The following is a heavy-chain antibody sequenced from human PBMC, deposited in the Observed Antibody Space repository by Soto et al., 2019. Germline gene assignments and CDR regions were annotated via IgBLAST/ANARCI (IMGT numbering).Heavy chain of an antibody. CDR2: IYYSGST. D-gene: IGHD6-19*01. Sequence: QVQLQESGPGLVKPSQTLSLTCTVSGGSISSGGYYWSWIRQHPGKGLEWIGYIYYSGSTYYNPSLKSRVTLSEDTSKNQFPLNLSSVTAAYTAGYYCAKGGRQWLVTSDFNYWGQGALVTVSS. CDR3: AKGGRQWLVTSDFNY. CDR1: GGSISSGGYY. J-gene: IGHJ4*02. V-gene: IGHV4-31*03.